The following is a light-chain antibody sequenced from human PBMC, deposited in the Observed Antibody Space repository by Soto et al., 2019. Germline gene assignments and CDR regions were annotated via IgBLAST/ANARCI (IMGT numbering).Light chain of an antibody. Sequence: DIHMTRSPSSLSASVGDRVTITCRASLAISNYLAWYQQKPGKVPNLIIYAASTRATGIPDRFSGSGSGTDFNLTITSLQSEDSAVYDCQQYYHSPRTFGQGTKVDIK. CDR2: AAS. CDR1: LAISNY. V-gene: IGKV1-NL1*01. J-gene: IGKJ1*01. CDR3: QQYYHSPRT.